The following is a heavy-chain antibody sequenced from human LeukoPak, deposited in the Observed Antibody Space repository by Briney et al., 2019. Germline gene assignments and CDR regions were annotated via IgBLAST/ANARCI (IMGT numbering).Heavy chain of an antibody. CDR2: IYSGGST. CDR3: ARDLGYYYYMDV. Sequence: GGSLRLSCAASGFTVSRSYMSWVRQAPGKGLEWVSVIYSGGSTYYADSVKGRFTISRDNSKNTLYLQMNSLRAEDTAVYYCARDLGYYYYMDVWGKGTTVTVSS. V-gene: IGHV3-66*02. CDR1: GFTVSRSY. J-gene: IGHJ6*03. D-gene: IGHD7-27*01.